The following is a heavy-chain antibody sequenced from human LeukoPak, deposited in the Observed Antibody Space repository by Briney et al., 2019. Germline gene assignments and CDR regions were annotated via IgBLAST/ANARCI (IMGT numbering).Heavy chain of an antibody. CDR1: GGSFSGYY. CDR3: ARLIAAAGSTNWFDP. J-gene: IGHJ5*02. Sequence: SETLSLTCAVYGGSFSGYYWSWIPQPPGKGLEWIGEINHSGSNNYNPSLKSRVTISVDTSKNQFSLKLSSVTAADTAVYYCARLIAAAGSTNWFDPWGQGTLVTVSS. CDR2: INHSGSN. V-gene: IGHV4-34*01. D-gene: IGHD6-13*01.